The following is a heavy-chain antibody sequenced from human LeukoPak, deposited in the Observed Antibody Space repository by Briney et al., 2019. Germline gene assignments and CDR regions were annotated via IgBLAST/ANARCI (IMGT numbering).Heavy chain of an antibody. J-gene: IGHJ4*02. CDR2: IIPILSIA. CDR1: GGTFSSYA. CDR3: ARSYCSAGSCYSGAFDY. D-gene: IGHD2-15*01. V-gene: IGHV1-69*04. Sequence: GSSVKVSCKASGGTFSSYAISWVRQAPGQGLEWMGSIIPILSIANYAQKFQRRVTITADKSTSTAYMELSSLRSEDTAVYYCARSYCSAGSCYSGAFDYWGQGTLVTVSS.